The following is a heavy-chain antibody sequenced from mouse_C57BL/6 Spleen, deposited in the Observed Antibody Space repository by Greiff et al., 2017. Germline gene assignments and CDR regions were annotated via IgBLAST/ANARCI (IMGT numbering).Heavy chain of an antibody. CDR1: GFSLTSYG. CDR2: IWSGGST. CDR3: ASKRGSLGGSMDV. D-gene: IGHD4-1*01. V-gene: IGHV2-2*01. Sequence: VQLQQSGPGLVQPSQSLSITCTVSGFSLTSYGVHWVRQSPGKGLEWLGVIWSGGSTDYNAAFISRLSISKENSRSQVLYKRKSLHADDTAIYCCASKRGSLGGSMDVWGTGTTVTVSS. J-gene: IGHJ1*03.